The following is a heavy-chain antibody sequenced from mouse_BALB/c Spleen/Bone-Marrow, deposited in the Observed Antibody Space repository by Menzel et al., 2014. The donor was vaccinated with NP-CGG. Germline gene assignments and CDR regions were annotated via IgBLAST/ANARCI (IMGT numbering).Heavy chain of an antibody. Sequence: EVMLVESGGGLVQPGGSRKLSCAASGFTFSSFGMHWVRQAPEKGLEWVAYISSGSSTIYYADTVKGRFTISRDNPKNTLFLQVTSLRSEDTAMYYCASLTYYAMDYWGQGTSVTVSS. V-gene: IGHV5-17*02. J-gene: IGHJ4*01. CDR3: ASLTYYAMDY. CDR2: ISSGSSTI. CDR1: GFTFSSFG.